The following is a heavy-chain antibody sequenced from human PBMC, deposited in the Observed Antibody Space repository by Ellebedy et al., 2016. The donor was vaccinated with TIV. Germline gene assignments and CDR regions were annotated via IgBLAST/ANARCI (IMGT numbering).Heavy chain of an antibody. J-gene: IGHJ4*02. CDR1: GFTFSSYA. CDR3: AKRGYCPNGVCREFDS. Sequence: GESLKISCAASGFTFSSYAMSWVRQAPGRGLKWVSAISGSGGSTYSADSVKGRFTISRDNSKNTLFLQMNSLRAEDTAIYYCAKRGYCPNGVCREFDSWGQGTLVTVSS. D-gene: IGHD2-8*01. CDR2: ISGSGGST. V-gene: IGHV3-23*01.